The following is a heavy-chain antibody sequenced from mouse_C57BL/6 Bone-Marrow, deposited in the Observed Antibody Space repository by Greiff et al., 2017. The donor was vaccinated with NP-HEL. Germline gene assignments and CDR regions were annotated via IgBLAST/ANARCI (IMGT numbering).Heavy chain of an antibody. Sequence: QVHVKQSGAELVRPGTSVKVSCKASGYAFTNYLIEWVKQRPGQGLEWIGVINPGSGGTNYNEKFKGKATLTADKSSSTAYMQLSSLTSEDSAVYFCARGRDYYYGSDWFAYWGQGTLVTVSA. CDR2: INPGSGGT. D-gene: IGHD1-1*01. V-gene: IGHV1-54*01. CDR3: ARGRDYYYGSDWFAY. J-gene: IGHJ3*01. CDR1: GYAFTNYL.